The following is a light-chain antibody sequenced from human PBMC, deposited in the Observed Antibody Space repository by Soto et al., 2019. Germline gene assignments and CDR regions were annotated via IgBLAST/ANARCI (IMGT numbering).Light chain of an antibody. V-gene: IGKV3-15*01. Sequence: EFELTQSPGTLSLSPGPRATLSCRASHSVNSYLAWYQQKPGQAPRLLIYGASTRATGLPARFSGSGSGTEFTLTISSLQSEDFALYYCQQYNNWPITFGQGTRLDIK. CDR3: QQYNNWPIT. CDR2: GAS. CDR1: HSVNSY. J-gene: IGKJ5*01.